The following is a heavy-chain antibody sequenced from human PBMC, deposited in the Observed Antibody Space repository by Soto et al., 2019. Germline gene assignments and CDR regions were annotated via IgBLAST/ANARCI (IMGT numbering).Heavy chain of an antibody. CDR1: GDSVSSKTVA. CDR3: ARVSFDHFGHWFDP. Sequence: SQTLSLTCAISGDSVSSKTVAWNWRRQSQSRGLEWLGRTYFRSKWYNDYAVSVKSRIHINPDTSKNQFSLLLNSVTPEDTAVYFCARVSFDHFGHWFDPWGQGTLVTVSS. J-gene: IGHJ5*02. CDR2: TYFRSKWYN. D-gene: IGHD3-9*01. V-gene: IGHV6-1*01.